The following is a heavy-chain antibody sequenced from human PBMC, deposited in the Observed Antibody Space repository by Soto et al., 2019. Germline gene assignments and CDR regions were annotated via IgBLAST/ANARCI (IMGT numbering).Heavy chain of an antibody. CDR3: ARGLGYYFDS. Sequence: PSETLSLTCTVSGGSVSSSSYFWGWIRQPPGKGLEWIGNIHYGGTTYYNASLKSRVTISVDTPKNQFSLKLNSVTAADSAVYSCARGLGYYFDSWGQGTRVTVSS. V-gene: IGHV4-39*01. D-gene: IGHD5-12*01. CDR2: IHYGGTT. CDR1: GGSVSSSSYF. J-gene: IGHJ4*02.